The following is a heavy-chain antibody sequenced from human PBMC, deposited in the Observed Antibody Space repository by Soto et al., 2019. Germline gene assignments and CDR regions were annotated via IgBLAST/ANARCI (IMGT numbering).Heavy chain of an antibody. CDR1: GFTFSSYS. V-gene: IGHV3-48*01. J-gene: IGHJ4*02. CDR2: IISICCTL. D-gene: IGHD5-18*01. Sequence: HPGGSLRLSCAASGFTFSSYSMNWVRQAPGKGLEWVSYIISICCTLYYEDSVKGRFTISRDNAKNSLYLQMNSLRAEDTAVYYCARDYSSYGPFDYWGQGTLVTVSS. CDR3: ARDYSSYGPFDY.